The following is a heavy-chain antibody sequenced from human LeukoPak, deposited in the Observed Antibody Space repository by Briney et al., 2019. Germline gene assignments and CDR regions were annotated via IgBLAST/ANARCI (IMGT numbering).Heavy chain of an antibody. CDR2: INEDGSEK. CDR3: ARVLGGSGRSGEWFDL. CDR1: GFTLGSYW. J-gene: IGHJ5*02. Sequence: GGSLRLSCAASGFTLGSYWMSWVRQAPGKGLEWVANINEDGSEKYYVDSVKGRFTISRDNAKNSLYLQMNTLTAEDTAIYYCARVLGGSGRSGEWFDLWGQGTLVTVSS. D-gene: IGHD6-19*01. V-gene: IGHV3-7*01.